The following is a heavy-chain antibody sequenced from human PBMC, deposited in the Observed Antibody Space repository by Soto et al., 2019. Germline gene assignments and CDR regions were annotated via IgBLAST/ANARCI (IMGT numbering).Heavy chain of an antibody. V-gene: IGHV3-23*01. CDR3: ANFTGWTYPITS. CDR1: GFTFRSYA. D-gene: IGHD1-7*01. CDR2: ISGSGGST. Sequence: EVQLLESGGGLVQPGWSLRLSCAASGFTFRSYAMSWVRQAPGKGLEWVSAISGSGGSTYYADSVKGRFTITRDNSKNTLYLQMNSLRYEYTAVYYCANFTGWTYPITSWGQGTLVTVSS. J-gene: IGHJ4*02.